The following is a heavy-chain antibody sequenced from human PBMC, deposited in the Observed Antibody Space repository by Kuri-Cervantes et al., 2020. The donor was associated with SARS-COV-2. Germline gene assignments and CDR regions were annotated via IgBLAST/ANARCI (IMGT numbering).Heavy chain of an antibody. CDR2: IIPIFGTA. CDR3: ARQVGSYGHWFDP. J-gene: IGHJ5*02. D-gene: IGHD5-18*01. V-gene: IGHV1-69*13. CDR1: GGTFSSYA. Sequence: SVKVSCKASGGTFSSYAISWVRQAPGQGLEWMGGIIPIFGTANYAQKFQGRVTITADESTSTAYMELSSLRSEETAVYYCARQVGSYGHWFDPWGQGTLVTVSS.